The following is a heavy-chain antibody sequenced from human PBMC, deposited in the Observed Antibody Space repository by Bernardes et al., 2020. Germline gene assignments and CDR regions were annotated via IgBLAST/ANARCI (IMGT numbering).Heavy chain of an antibody. V-gene: IGHV3-33*01. J-gene: IGHJ6*02. CDR2: IWYDGSNK. CDR3: ARDAQWPDMGDGMDV. D-gene: IGHD6-19*01. Sequence: GGSLRLSCAASGFTFRDYTMHWVRQAPGKGLEWVAVIWYDGSNKYYADSVKGRFTISRDNSKNTLYLQMNSLRAEDTAVYYCARDAQWPDMGDGMDVWGQGTTVTVSS. CDR1: GFTFRDYT.